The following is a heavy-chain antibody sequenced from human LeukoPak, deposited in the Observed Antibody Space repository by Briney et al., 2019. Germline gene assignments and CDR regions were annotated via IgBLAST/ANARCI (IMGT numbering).Heavy chain of an antibody. Sequence: GGSLRLSCAASGFTFSNYAMHWVRQAPDKGLEWVTVISYDGSRKYYADSVKGRFTISRDNSKNTVYLQMNSLRAEDTAVYYCAKWRGTSPVGEFDPWGQGTLVTVSS. CDR2: ISYDGSRK. CDR1: GFTFSNYA. CDR3: AKWRGTSPVGEFDP. D-gene: IGHD2-21*01. V-gene: IGHV3-30*18. J-gene: IGHJ5*02.